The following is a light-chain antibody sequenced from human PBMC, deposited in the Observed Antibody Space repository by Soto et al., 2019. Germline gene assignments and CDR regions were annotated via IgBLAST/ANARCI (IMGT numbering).Light chain of an antibody. Sequence: QSVLTQPPSVSGAPGQRVTISCTGSSSNIGATYDVQWYQQLPGTAPKLLIYGNSNRPSGVPDRFSGSKSGTSASLAITGLQADYEADYYCQSYDSSLSAHYVFGPGTKLTVL. CDR3: QSYDSSLSAHYV. J-gene: IGLJ1*01. CDR1: SSNIGATYD. CDR2: GNS. V-gene: IGLV1-40*01.